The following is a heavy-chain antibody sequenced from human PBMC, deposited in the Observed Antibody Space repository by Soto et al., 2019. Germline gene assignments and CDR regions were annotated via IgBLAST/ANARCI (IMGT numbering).Heavy chain of an antibody. Sequence: QLQLQESGPGLVKPSETLSLTCTVSGGSISSSSYYWGWIRQPPGKGLEWIGSIYYSGSTYYNPSIKSRVTISGHTSKTQFSLKLSSVTAADTAVYYCASALNTMGPEADWGQGTLVTVSS. D-gene: IGHD3-10*01. CDR3: ASALNTMGPEAD. CDR2: IYYSGST. J-gene: IGHJ4*02. CDR1: GGSISSSSYY. V-gene: IGHV4-39*01.